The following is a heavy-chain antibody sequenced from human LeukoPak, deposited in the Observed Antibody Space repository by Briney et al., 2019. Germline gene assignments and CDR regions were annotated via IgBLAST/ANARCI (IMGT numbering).Heavy chain of an antibody. CDR3: ARVRGYCRSPICYRYYFAY. J-gene: IGHJ4*02. V-gene: IGHV4-38-2*02. CDR2: IYHSWST. Sequence: SETLSLTCTGSGYSISRGYYWGWIRQPPGKGLEWIGTIYHSWSTYYNPSLKRRVTISVDTSKNHFSLKLSSVTAADTAVYYCARVRGYCRSPICYRYYFAYWGQGTLVTVSS. CDR1: GYSISRGYY. D-gene: IGHD2-2*01.